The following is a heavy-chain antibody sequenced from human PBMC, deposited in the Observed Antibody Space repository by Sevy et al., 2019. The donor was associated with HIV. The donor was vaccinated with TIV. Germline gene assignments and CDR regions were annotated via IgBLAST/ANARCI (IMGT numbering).Heavy chain of an antibody. CDR3: VRAGIAVGRDYYYGMDV. J-gene: IGHJ6*02. CDR1: GDSVSSNSAA. CDR2: TYYRSKWYN. V-gene: IGHV6-1*01. Sequence: SQTLSLTCAISGDSVSSNSAAWNWIRQSPSRGLEWLGRTYYRSKWYNDYAVSVKSRITINPDTSKNQFSLQLNSVTPEDTAVYYCVRAGIAVGRDYYYGMDVWGQGTTVTVSS. D-gene: IGHD6-19*01.